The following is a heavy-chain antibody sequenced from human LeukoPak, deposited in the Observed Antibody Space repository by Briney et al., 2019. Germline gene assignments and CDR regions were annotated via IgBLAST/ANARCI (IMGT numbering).Heavy chain of an antibody. CDR3: ASTVTTVY. Sequence: PGGSLRLSCAASGFTVNNNYMSWVRQAPGKGLEWVSVIYIGGSTYYADSVKGRFTISRDNAKNSLYLQMNSLRAEDTAVYYCASTVTTVYWGQGTLVTVSS. J-gene: IGHJ4*02. CDR1: GFTVNNNY. D-gene: IGHD4-17*01. V-gene: IGHV3-53*01. CDR2: IYIGGST.